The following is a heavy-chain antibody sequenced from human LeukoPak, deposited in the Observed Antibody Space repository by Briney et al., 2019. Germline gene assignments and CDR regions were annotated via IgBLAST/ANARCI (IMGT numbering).Heavy chain of an antibody. D-gene: IGHD2-15*01. V-gene: IGHV3-30-3*01. Sequence: GGSLRLSCAASGVTFSSYAMNWVRHAPGKRLEWVAVISYDGSNKYYADSVKGRFTISRDNSKNTLYLQLNSLRDEDTAVYYCAREYCSGGSCYSDYWGQGTLVTVSS. CDR3: AREYCSGGSCYSDY. J-gene: IGHJ4*02. CDR2: ISYDGSNK. CDR1: GVTFSSYA.